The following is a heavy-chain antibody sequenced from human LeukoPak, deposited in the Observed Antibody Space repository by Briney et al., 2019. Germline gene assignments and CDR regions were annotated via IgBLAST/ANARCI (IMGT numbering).Heavy chain of an antibody. CDR2: IKPDGTEK. CDR3: VRNPSSTRMLFDY. CDR1: GFTFSKSW. Sequence: GGSLRLSCAASGFTFSKSWMSWARQAPGKGLECVANIKPDGTEKYYVDSVKGRFTISRDNAKNSLYLQMNSLRAEDTAVYYCVRNPSSTRMLFDYWGQGTLVTVSS. D-gene: IGHD2-2*01. J-gene: IGHJ4*02. V-gene: IGHV3-7*01.